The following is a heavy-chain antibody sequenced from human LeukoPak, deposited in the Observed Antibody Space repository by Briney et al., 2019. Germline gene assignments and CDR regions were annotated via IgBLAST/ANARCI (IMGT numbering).Heavy chain of an antibody. J-gene: IGHJ4*02. CDR1: GFTFSSYA. Sequence: GGSLRLSCAASGFTFSSYAMNWVRQAPGEGLEWVSVISGSGSTTYYADSVKGRLTISRDNSKNTLSLQMNSLRAEDTAVYYCATSFGPVIAAAGTGADWGQGTLVTVSS. D-gene: IGHD6-13*01. V-gene: IGHV3-23*01. CDR2: ISGSGSTT. CDR3: ATSFGPVIAAAGTGAD.